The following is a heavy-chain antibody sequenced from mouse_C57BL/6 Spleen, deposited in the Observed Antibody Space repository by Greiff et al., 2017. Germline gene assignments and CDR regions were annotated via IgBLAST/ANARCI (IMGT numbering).Heavy chain of an antibody. CDR2: IYPGDGDT. V-gene: IGHV1-80*01. CDR3: ARWGTTVVADY. Sequence: QVQLKQSGAELVKPGASVKISCKASGYAFSSYWMNWVKQRPGKGLEWIGQIYPGDGDTNYNGKVKGKATLTADKSSSTAYMQLSSLTSEDSAVYFCARWGTTVVADYWGQGTTLTVSS. CDR1: GYAFSSYW. D-gene: IGHD1-1*01. J-gene: IGHJ2*01.